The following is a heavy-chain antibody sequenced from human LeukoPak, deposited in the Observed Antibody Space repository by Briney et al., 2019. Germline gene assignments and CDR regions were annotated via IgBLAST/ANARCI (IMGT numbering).Heavy chain of an antibody. CDR2: ISGSGGST. V-gene: IGHV3-23*01. CDR3: ATVRYSGYDLDAFDI. J-gene: IGHJ3*02. CDR1: GFTFSSYA. Sequence: PGGSLRLSXAASGFTFSSYAMSWVSQAPGKGLEWVSAISGSGGSTYYADSVKGRFTISRDNSKNTLYLQMNSLRAEDTAVYYCATVRYSGYDLDAFDIWGQGTMVTVSS. D-gene: IGHD5-12*01.